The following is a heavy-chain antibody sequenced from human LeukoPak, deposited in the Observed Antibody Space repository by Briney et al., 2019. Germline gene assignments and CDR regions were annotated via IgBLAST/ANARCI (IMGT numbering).Heavy chain of an antibody. CDR2: ISHSGRTM. CDR3: TRDSIVRGNIGNDMDV. J-gene: IGHJ6*03. CDR1: GFTFSDYY. Sequence: GGSLRLSCAASGFTFSDYYMSWIRQAPGKGLEWVSYISHSGRTMYYADSVKGRFTISRDNAKNSLYLQMNSLRAGDTAVYYCTRDSIVRGNIGNDMDVWGKGTTVTVSS. D-gene: IGHD2-8*01. V-gene: IGHV3-11*01.